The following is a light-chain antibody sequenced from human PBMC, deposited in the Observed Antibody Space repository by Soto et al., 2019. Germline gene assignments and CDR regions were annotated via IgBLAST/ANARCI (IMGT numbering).Light chain of an antibody. CDR3: CSYAGSSTFDWV. CDR2: EGS. Sequence: QSALTQPASVSGSPGQSITISCTGTSSDVENYNFVSWYQQHPGKAPKLLIYEGSKRPSGVSNHFSGSKSGNTASLTISGLQAEDEADYYCCSYAGSSTFDWVFGGGTQLTVL. J-gene: IGLJ3*02. CDR1: SSDVENYNF. V-gene: IGLV2-23*03.